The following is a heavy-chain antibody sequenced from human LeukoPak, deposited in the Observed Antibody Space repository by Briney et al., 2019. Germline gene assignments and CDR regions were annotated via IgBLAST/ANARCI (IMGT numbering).Heavy chain of an antibody. CDR3: ASTGGKLLLYYFDY. J-gene: IGHJ4*02. CDR1: GGSISSSSYY. CDR2: IYYSGST. D-gene: IGHD3-10*01. V-gene: IGHV4-39*01. Sequence: PSETLSLACTVSGGSISSSSYYWGWIRQPPGKGLEWIGSIYYSGSTYYNPSLKSRVTISVDTSKNQFSLKLSSVTAADTAVYYCASTGGKLLLYYFDYWGQGTLVTVSS.